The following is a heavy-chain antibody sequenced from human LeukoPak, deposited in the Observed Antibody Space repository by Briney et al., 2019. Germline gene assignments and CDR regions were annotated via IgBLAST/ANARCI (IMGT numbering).Heavy chain of an antibody. D-gene: IGHD4-17*01. CDR1: GFTFSRHW. Sequence: GGSLRLSCAASGFTFSRHWMNWVRQAPGKGLEWVANIKQRGGERNYVDSVKGRFTISRDDAKNSLYLQMNSLRAEDTAIHYCARGPDYGTRTDYLDYWGQGTLVAVSS. CDR3: ARGPDYGTRTDYLDY. CDR2: IKQRGGER. V-gene: IGHV3-7*03. J-gene: IGHJ4*02.